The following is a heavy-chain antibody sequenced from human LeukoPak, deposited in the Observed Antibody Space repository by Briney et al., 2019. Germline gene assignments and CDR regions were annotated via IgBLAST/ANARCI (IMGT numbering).Heavy chain of an antibody. Sequence: PSETLSLTCTVSGGSISSYYWSWIRQPPGKGLEWIGYIYYSGSTNYNPSPKSRVTISVDTSKNQFSLKLSSVAAADTAVYYCARDPSGSLVYWFDPWGQGTLVTVSS. CDR2: IYYSGST. J-gene: IGHJ5*02. CDR1: GGSISSYY. CDR3: ARDPSGSLVYWFDP. D-gene: IGHD1-26*01. V-gene: IGHV4-59*01.